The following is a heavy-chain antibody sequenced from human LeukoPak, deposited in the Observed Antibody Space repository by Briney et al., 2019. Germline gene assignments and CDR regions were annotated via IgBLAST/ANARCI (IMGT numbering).Heavy chain of an antibody. J-gene: IGHJ4*02. Sequence: SETLSLTRTVSGYSISSGYYWGWIRQPPGKGLEWIGSIYHSGSTYYNPSLKSRVTISVDTSKNQFSLKLSSVTAADTAVYYCARDRREWELLSPFDYWGQGTLVTVSS. CDR2: IYHSGST. CDR3: ARDRREWELLSPFDY. CDR1: GYSISSGYY. V-gene: IGHV4-38-2*02. D-gene: IGHD1-26*01.